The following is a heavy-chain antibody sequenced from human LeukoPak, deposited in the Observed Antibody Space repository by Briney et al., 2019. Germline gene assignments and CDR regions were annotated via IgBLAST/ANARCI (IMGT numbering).Heavy chain of an antibody. V-gene: IGHV1-69*04. CDR3: ARESSGSYYTYFDY. D-gene: IGHD1-26*01. CDR1: GGTFSSYA. J-gene: IGHJ4*02. Sequence: GASVKVSCKASGGTFSSYAISWVRQAPGQGLEWMGRIIPILGIANYAQKLQGRVTITADKSTSTAYMELSSLRSEDTAVYYCARESSGSYYTYFDYWGQGTLVTVSS. CDR2: IIPILGIA.